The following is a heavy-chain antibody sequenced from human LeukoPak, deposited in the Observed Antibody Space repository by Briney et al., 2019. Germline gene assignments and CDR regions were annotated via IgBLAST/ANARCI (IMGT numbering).Heavy chain of an antibody. V-gene: IGHV3-11*04. CDR2: ISSSSSTI. J-gene: IGHJ4*02. D-gene: IGHD6-19*01. CDR3: ARDQGSSGWYVKF. CDR1: RFTSRDYY. Sequence: GRTLSLSCAASRFTSRDYYMSWIRQAPGKGLEWVSLISSSSSTIYYAESVKGRFTISSDNANNSLYLPMSKLRAEDTAVYYCARDQGSSGWYVKFWGQGALVTDSS.